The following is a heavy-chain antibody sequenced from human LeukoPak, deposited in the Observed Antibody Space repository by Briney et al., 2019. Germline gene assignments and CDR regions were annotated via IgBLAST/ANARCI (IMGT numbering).Heavy chain of an antibody. CDR3: AKDRSLDGGNSNGYFDS. J-gene: IGHJ4*02. V-gene: IGHV3-23*01. Sequence: QPGGSLRLSCVASGFTFSNCAMSWVRQAPGKGLEWVSATSGSGGSTYYADSVKGRFTISRDNSKNTLFLQMNSLRAEDTAVYYCAKDRSLDGGNSNGYFDSWGQGTLVTVSS. CDR1: GFTFSNCA. CDR2: TSGSGGST. D-gene: IGHD4-23*01.